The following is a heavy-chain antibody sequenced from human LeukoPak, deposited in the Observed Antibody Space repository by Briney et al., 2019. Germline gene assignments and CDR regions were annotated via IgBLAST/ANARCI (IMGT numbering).Heavy chain of an antibody. D-gene: IGHD1-26*01. V-gene: IGHV3-33*01. CDR1: GFTFSSFG. CDR2: IWYDGRNK. J-gene: IGHJ4*02. Sequence: GGSLRLSWAVSGFTFSSFGTHWVRQAQGKGLEWGAVIWYDGRNKYYADSVKGRFTISRDNSKNTLYLQMNSLRAEDTALYYCASGFRSSVVGATALDYWGQGTLVTVSS. CDR3: ASGFRSSVVGATALDY.